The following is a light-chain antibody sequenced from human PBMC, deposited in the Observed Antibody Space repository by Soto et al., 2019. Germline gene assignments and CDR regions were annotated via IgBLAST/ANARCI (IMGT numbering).Light chain of an antibody. CDR2: DAS. J-gene: IGKJ5*01. Sequence: EIVLTQSPATLSLSPGERATLSCRASQSVSSYLAWYQQKPGQAPRLLIYDASNRATGIPARFSGSGSGTDFTLTISSLEPEDFAVYYCQQRSNWPFTFGQGTPGDK. V-gene: IGKV3-11*01. CDR3: QQRSNWPFT. CDR1: QSVSSY.